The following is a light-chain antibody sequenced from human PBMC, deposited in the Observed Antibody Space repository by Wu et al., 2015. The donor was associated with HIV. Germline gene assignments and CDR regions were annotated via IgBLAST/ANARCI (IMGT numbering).Light chain of an antibody. CDR2: DTS. CDR1: QSVRGD. Sequence: EVLVTQSPATLSVSPGERATLSCRTSQSVRGDLAWYQQKPGQAPRLLIYDTSTRATGVPARFSGSGSGTDFTLTISSMQSEDFAVYYCQQYNNWQTFGQGTKVEIK. CDR3: QQYNNWQT. V-gene: IGKV3-15*01. J-gene: IGKJ1*01.